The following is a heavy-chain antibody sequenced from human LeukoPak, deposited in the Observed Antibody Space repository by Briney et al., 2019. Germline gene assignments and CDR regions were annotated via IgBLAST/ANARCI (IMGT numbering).Heavy chain of an antibody. CDR1: GFTFSSYW. CDR2: IKQDGSEK. Sequence: PGGSLRLSCAASGFTFSSYWMSWVRQAPGKGLEWVANIKQDGSEKYYVDSVKGRFTISRDNAKNSLYLQMNSLRAEDTAVYYCARLEYSSGWNGFPQPFDYWGQGTLVTVSS. V-gene: IGHV3-7*01. CDR3: ARLEYSSGWNGFPQPFDY. J-gene: IGHJ4*02. D-gene: IGHD6-19*01.